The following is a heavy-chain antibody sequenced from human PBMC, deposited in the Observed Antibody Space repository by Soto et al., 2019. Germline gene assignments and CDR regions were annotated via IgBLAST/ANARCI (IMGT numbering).Heavy chain of an antibody. Sequence: QVQLQDSGPGLVRPSETLSLTCTVSGGSFSSYYWTWIRQSPGKGLEWIGYIYYSGSTDYNPSLRGRLAISIVTSKDQFSLRLNSMTAADTAVYYCACRDCSGTNCYYLDYYYMDVWGKGTTVTVSS. CDR3: ACRDCSGTNCYYLDYYYMDV. CDR2: IYYSGST. CDR1: GGSFSSYY. J-gene: IGHJ6*03. V-gene: IGHV4-59*08. D-gene: IGHD2-2*01.